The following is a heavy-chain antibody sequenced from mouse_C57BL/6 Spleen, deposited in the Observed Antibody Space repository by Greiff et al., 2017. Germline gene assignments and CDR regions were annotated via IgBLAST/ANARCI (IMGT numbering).Heavy chain of an antibody. CDR3: ARGITTDYAMHY. Sequence: QVQLQQPGAELVMPGASVKLSCKASGYTFPSYWMHWVKQRPGQGLEWIGEIDPSDSYTNYNQKFKGKSTLTVDKSSSTAYMQLSSLTSEDSAVYYCARGITTDYAMHYWAQGTSATVSS. CDR1: GYTFPSYW. CDR2: IDPSDSYT. V-gene: IGHV1-69*01. D-gene: IGHD1-1*01. J-gene: IGHJ4*01.